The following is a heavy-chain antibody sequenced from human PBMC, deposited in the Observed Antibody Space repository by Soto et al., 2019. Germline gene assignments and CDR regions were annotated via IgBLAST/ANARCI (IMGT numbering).Heavy chain of an antibody. CDR1: GGTFSSYT. CDR2: IIPRFGTR. J-gene: IGHJ4*02. CDR3: ARGRGMYNIGRSELDQ. Sequence: QVQLVQSGAEVKTPGSSVRVSCKASGGTFSSYTFNWVRQAPGQGLEWMAGIIPRFGTRNYAPTLQGRVTIIADESTSTAYMELRSLISEDTAVYYCARGRGMYNIGRSELDQGGQGPLVTVAS. D-gene: IGHD1-20*01. V-gene: IGHV1-69*01.